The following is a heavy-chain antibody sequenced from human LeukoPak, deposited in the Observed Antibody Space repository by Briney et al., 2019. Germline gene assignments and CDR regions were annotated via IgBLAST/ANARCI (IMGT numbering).Heavy chain of an antibody. D-gene: IGHD3-3*01. V-gene: IGHV4-30-2*01. J-gene: IGHJ4*02. Sequence: SQTLPLTCAVSGGSISSGGYSWSWIRQPPGKGLEWIGYIYHSGSTYYNPSLKSRVTISVDRSKNQFSLKLSSVTAADTAVYYCARGVSGGVFDYWGQGTLVTVSS. CDR1: GGSISSGGYS. CDR3: ARGVSGGVFDY. CDR2: IYHSGST.